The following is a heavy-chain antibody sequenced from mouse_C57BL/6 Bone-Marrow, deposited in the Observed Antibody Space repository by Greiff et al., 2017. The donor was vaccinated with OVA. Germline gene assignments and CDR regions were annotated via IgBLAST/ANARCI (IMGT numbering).Heavy chain of an antibody. D-gene: IGHD2-2*01. CDR3: RLWLRRYYFDY. V-gene: IGHV5-9*01. CDR2: ISGGGGNT. CDR1: GFTFSSYT. J-gene: IGHJ2*01. Sequence: EVHLVESGGGLVKPGGSLKLSCAASGFTFSSYTMSWVRQTPEKRLEWVATISGGGGNTYYPDSVKGRFTISRDNAKNTLYLQMSSLRSEDTALYYCRLWLRRYYFDYWGQGTTLTVSS.